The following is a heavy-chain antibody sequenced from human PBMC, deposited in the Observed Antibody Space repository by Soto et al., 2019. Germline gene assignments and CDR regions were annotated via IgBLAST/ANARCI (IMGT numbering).Heavy chain of an antibody. Sequence: QVQLVQSGAEVKKPGASVKVSCKASGYTFTSYGISWVRQAPGQGLEWMGWISAYNGNTNYAQKLQGRVTMTTDTSTNTAYMELRSLRSDDTAVYYCARDLSPSSSFDWLLARPYYGMDVWGQGTTVTVSS. CDR1: GYTFTSYG. J-gene: IGHJ6*02. V-gene: IGHV1-18*01. CDR2: ISAYNGNT. D-gene: IGHD3-9*01. CDR3: ARDLSPSSSFDWLLARPYYGMDV.